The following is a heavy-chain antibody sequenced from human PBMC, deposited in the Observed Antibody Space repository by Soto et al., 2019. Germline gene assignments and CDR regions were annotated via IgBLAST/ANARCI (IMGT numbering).Heavy chain of an antibody. CDR1: GGTISSGDYV. Sequence: SETLSLTCTVSGGTISSGDYVWSWIRQPPGKGLEWIGYIYYSGSTYYNPSLKSRVTISVDTSKNQFSLKLSSVTAADTAVYYCARVKAGVVYWGQGTLVTVSS. CDR2: IYYSGST. V-gene: IGHV4-30-4*01. CDR3: ARVKAGVVY. D-gene: IGHD6-13*01. J-gene: IGHJ4*02.